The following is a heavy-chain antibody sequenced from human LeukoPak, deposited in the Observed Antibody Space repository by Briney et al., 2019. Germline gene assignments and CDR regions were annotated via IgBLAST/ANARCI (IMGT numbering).Heavy chain of an antibody. CDR3: VRDGGTDWYDP. CDR2: IKQDGSEK. V-gene: IGHV3-7*01. D-gene: IGHD3-16*01. CDR1: GFSVSDYW. J-gene: IGHJ5*02. Sequence: GASLRLSCAASGFSVSDYWMTWVRQGPGKGLEWVANIKQDGSEKTYVDSVKGRFTISRDNAKNSLYLQMNSLRVEDTAMYYCVRDGGTDWYDPWGQGTLVTVFS.